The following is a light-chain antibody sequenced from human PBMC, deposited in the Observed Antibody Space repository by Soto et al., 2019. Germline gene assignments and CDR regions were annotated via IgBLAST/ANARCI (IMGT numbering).Light chain of an antibody. V-gene: IGKV3-20*01. CDR1: QSVSDNY. J-gene: IGKJ2*01. Sequence: EIVLTQSPGTLSLSPGERAALSCRASQSVSDNYLAWYQQKPGQAPRLLIYAASSRATGIPDRVSGRGSGTDFTLTISRLEPEDFAVYYCQQYCSSPYTFCQGTKLDIK. CDR2: AAS. CDR3: QQYCSSPYT.